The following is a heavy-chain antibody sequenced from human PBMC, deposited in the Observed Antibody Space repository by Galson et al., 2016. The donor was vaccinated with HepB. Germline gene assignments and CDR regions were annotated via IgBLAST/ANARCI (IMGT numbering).Heavy chain of an antibody. CDR2: VSGSGDST. D-gene: IGHD2-15*01. Sequence: SLRLSCAASGFTFSSFAMNWVRQAPGKGLQWVSAVSGSGDSTYYAGSVKGRFTISRDNSKNTLFLQMNSLRADDTAAHFCAKGLGVEAGDGFDMWGQGTMVTVSS. CDR3: AKGLGVEAGDGFDM. CDR1: GFTFSSFA. V-gene: IGHV3-23*01. J-gene: IGHJ3*02.